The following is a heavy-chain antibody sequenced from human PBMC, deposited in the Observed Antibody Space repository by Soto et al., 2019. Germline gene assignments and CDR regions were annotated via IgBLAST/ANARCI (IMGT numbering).Heavy chain of an antibody. Sequence: ASVKVSCKASGYTFTSYAINWVRQATGQGLEWMGWMNPNSGNTGYAQKFQGRVTMTRNTSISTAYMELSSLRSEDTAVYYCARVRGSSVGRDYFYYYGMDVWGQGTTVTVSS. V-gene: IGHV1-8*01. CDR2: MNPNSGNT. CDR3: ARVRGSSVGRDYFYYYGMDV. CDR1: GYTFTSYA. J-gene: IGHJ6*02. D-gene: IGHD6-6*01.